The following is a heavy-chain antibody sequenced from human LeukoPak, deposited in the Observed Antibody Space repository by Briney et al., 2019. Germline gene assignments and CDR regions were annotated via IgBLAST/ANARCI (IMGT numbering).Heavy chain of an antibody. CDR2: INPSGGST. J-gene: IGHJ5*02. Sequence: ASVKVSCKASGYTFTSYYMHWVRQAPGQGLEWMGIINPSGGSTRYAQKFQGRVTMTRDMSTSTVYMELSSLRSEDTAVYYCAREGIAVAGTGNWFDPWGQGTLVTVSS. CDR1: GYTFTSYY. V-gene: IGHV1-46*01. CDR3: AREGIAVAGTGNWFDP. D-gene: IGHD6-19*01.